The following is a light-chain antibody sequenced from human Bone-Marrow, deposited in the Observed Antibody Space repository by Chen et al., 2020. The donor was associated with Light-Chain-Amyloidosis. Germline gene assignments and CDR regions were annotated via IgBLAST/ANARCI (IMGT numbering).Light chain of an antibody. V-gene: IGLV3-21*02. J-gene: IGLJ3*02. CDR1: NIGSTS. Sequence: SYVLTQPSSVSVAPGQTATIPCGGNNIGSTSVHWYQQTPGQAPLLVVYDDSDRPSGSPERLSGANSGNTATLTIRRVEAGEEADYYCQVWDRSSDRPVFGGGTKLTVL. CDR2: DDS. CDR3: QVWDRSSDRPV.